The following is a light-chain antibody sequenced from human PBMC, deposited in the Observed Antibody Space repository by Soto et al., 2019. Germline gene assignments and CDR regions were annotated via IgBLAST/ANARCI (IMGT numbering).Light chain of an antibody. CDR3: CSYAGSYTVV. J-gene: IGLJ2*01. CDR1: SSDVGGYNY. CDR2: DVS. Sequence: QSALTQPRSVSGSPGQSVTISCTGPSSDVGGYNYVSWYQQHPGKAPKLMIYDVSKRPSGVPDRFSGSKSGNTASLTISGLQAEDEAYYYCCSYAGSYTVVFGGGTKLTVL. V-gene: IGLV2-11*01.